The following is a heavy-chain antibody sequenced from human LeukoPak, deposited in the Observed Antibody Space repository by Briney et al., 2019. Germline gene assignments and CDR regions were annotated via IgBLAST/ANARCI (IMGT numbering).Heavy chain of an antibody. CDR3: ARGGLVQDNWFDP. Sequence: GGSLRLSCAASGFSFSSYEMNWVRQAPGKGLEWVSYISSSGSTIYYADSVKGRFTISRDNAKNSLYLQMNSLRAEDTAVYYCARGGLVQDNWFDPWGQGTLVAVSS. CDR2: ISSSGSTI. D-gene: IGHD6-19*01. V-gene: IGHV3-48*03. CDR1: GFSFSSYE. J-gene: IGHJ5*02.